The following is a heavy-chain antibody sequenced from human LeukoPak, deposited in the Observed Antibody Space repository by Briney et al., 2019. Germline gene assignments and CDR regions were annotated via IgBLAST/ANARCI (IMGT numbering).Heavy chain of an antibody. D-gene: IGHD3-22*01. CDR3: ARTNYYDSSGYYFFDY. Sequence: SETLSLTCTVSGGSISSGGYYWSWIRQLPGKGLEWIGYIYYTGSTYYTPSLKSRVTISVDMSKNQFSLKLSSVTAADTAVYYCARTNYYDSSGYYFFDYWGRGTLVTVSS. CDR1: GGSISSGGYY. CDR2: IYYTGST. J-gene: IGHJ4*02. V-gene: IGHV4-31*03.